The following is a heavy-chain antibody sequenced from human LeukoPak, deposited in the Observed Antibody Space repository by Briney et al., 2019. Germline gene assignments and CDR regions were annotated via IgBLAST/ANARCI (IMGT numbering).Heavy chain of an antibody. D-gene: IGHD1-26*01. CDR1: GGSISSYY. J-gene: IGHJ3*02. Sequence: PSETLSLTCTVSGGSISSYYWSWIRQPPGKGLEWIGYIYYSGSTNYNPSLKSRVTISVDTSKNQFSLKLSSVTAADTAVYYCAQSKEWEPHAFDIWGQGTMVTVSS. V-gene: IGHV4-59*08. CDR3: AQSKEWEPHAFDI. CDR2: IYYSGST.